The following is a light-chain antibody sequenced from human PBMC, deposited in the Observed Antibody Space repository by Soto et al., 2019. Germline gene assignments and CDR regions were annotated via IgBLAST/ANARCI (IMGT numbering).Light chain of an antibody. CDR3: QQSYSTPPT. CDR2: RAS. J-gene: IGKJ1*01. V-gene: IGKV3-15*01. CDR1: QSVDSL. Sequence: EIVMTQSPATLSVSPGETATLSCKTSQSVDSLLAWYQQKPGQAPRLLIYRASTRTTGIPARFSGSGSGTDFTLTISSLQPEDFATYYCQQSYSTPPTFGQGTKVDIK.